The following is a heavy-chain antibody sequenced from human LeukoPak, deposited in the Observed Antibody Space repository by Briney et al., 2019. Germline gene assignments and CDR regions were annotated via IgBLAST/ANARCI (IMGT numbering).Heavy chain of an antibody. CDR1: GFTFDDYA. CDR2: ISWNSGSI. V-gene: IGHV3-9*01. CDR3: AKAIAVAGTTPFNFDY. J-gene: IGHJ4*02. D-gene: IGHD6-19*01. Sequence: GGSLRLSCAASGFTFDDYAMHWVRQAPGKGLEWVSGISWNSGSIGYADSVKGRFTISRDNAKNSPYLQMNSLRAEDTALYYCAKAIAVAGTTPFNFDYWGQGTLVTVSS.